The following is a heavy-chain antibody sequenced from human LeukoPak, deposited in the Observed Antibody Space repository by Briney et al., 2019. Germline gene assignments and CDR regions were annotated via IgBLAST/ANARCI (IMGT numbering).Heavy chain of an antibody. CDR1: GFTFSSYG. Sequence: GGSLRLSCAASGFTFSSYGLSWVRQAPGKGLEWVSSISGSGSRTYYADSVKGRFTISRDNAKNSLSLQMNSLRAEDTAVYYCARSPAGANYYLDVWGKRTTVTISS. CDR3: ARSPAGANYYLDV. CDR2: ISGSGSRT. D-gene: IGHD1-14*01. V-gene: IGHV3-21*01. J-gene: IGHJ6*03.